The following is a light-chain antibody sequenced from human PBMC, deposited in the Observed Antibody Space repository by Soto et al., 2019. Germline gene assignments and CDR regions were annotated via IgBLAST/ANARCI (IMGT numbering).Light chain of an antibody. CDR2: GTS. J-gene: IGKJ3*01. Sequence: QLTQSPSSLSASVGDRVTITCRASQDISRYLAWYQQKAGKAPKLLIYGTSTLQSGVPSRFSACGSGTEFTLTISSLQPEDFATYHCQQLKRTPFTFGHGTTVDV. CDR3: QQLKRTPFT. CDR1: QDISRY. V-gene: IGKV1-9*01.